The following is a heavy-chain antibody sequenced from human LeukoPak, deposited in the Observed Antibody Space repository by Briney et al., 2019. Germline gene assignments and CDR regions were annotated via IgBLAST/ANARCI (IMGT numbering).Heavy chain of an antibody. J-gene: IGHJ4*02. V-gene: IGHV3-21*01. CDR3: ARAEMTTITYPDY. Sequence: PGGSLRLSCAASGFTFSTYSMNWVRQAPGTGLEWVSSITSRSSHVYYADSVKGRFTISRDNAKNSLYLQMNSLRAEDTAVYYCARAEMTTITYPDYWGRGTPVTVSS. D-gene: IGHD5-24*01. CDR1: GFTFSTYS. CDR2: ITSRSSHV.